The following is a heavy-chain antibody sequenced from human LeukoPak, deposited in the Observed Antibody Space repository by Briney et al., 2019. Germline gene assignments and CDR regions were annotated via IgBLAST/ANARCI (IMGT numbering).Heavy chain of an antibody. D-gene: IGHD2-2*01. V-gene: IGHV3-30*03. J-gene: IGHJ4*02. CDR3: AIGGRYCSSTSCYANAFDY. Sequence: PGGSLRLSCAASGVTFSSYGMHWVRQAPGKGLEWVAVISYDGSNKYYADSVKGRFTISRDNSKNTLYLQMNSLRAEDTAVYYCAIGGRYCSSTSCYANAFDYWGQGTLVTVSS. CDR1: GVTFSSYG. CDR2: ISYDGSNK.